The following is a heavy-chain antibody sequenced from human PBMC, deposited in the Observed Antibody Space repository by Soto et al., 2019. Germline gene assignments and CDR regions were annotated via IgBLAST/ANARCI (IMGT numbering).Heavy chain of an antibody. D-gene: IGHD6-19*01. CDR2: ISGSGGST. CDR3: AKERAVAGFDY. CDR1: GFSFSSYA. Sequence: PGGSLRLSCAASGFSFSSYAMRWVRQAPGKGLEWVSGISGSGGSTYYADSVKGRFTISRDNSKNTLYLQMNSLRGEDTAVYYCAKERAVAGFDYWGQGRLVTVS. J-gene: IGHJ4*02. V-gene: IGHV3-23*01.